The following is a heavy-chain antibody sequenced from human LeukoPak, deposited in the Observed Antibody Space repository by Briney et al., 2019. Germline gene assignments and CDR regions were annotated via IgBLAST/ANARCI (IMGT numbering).Heavy chain of an antibody. CDR1: GGSISSSSYC. D-gene: IGHD6-13*01. J-gene: IGHJ4*02. CDR3: ERHRIDSSSWYSDY. V-gene: IGHV4-39*01. CDR2: IYYSGST. Sequence: SGTLCLTCAVPGGSISSSSYCWGWIRQPPGKGLESLGSIYYSGSTYYTPSLKSRVTISADTSKNQFSLKQSSVTAADTAVYDCERHRIDSSSWYSDYWGQGNLVTVSS.